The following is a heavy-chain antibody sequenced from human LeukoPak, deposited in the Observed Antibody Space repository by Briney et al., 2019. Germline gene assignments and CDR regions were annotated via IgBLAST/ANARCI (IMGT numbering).Heavy chain of an antibody. CDR1: GGSISSSSYY. CDR2: IYYSGST. CDR3: ARDRTNYYDSSGYYRTDFDY. J-gene: IGHJ4*02. V-gene: IGHV4-39*07. D-gene: IGHD3-22*01. Sequence: SETLSLTCTVSGGSISSSSYYWGWIRQPPGKGLEWIGSIYYSGSTYYNPSLKSRVTISVDTSKNQFSLKLSSVTAADTAVYYCARDRTNYYDSSGYYRTDFDYWGQGTLVTVSS.